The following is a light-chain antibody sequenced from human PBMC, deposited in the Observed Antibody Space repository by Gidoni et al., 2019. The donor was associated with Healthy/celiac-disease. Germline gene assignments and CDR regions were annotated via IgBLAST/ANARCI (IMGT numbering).Light chain of an antibody. CDR1: SSDVGGYNY. Sequence: QSALTQPPSASGSPGQSVTISCTGTSSDVGGYNYVSWYQQHPGKAPKLMIYEVSKRPSGVPDRFSGSKSGNTASLTVSGLQAEDEADYYCSSYAGRTFRVVFGGGTKLTVL. V-gene: IGLV2-8*01. CDR3: SSYAGRTFRVV. CDR2: EVS. J-gene: IGLJ2*01.